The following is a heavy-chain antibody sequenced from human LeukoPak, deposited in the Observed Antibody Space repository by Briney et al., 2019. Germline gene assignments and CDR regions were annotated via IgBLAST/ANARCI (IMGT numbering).Heavy chain of an antibody. CDR3: ARGASMVRGVIADY. CDR2: INPDSGGT. D-gene: IGHD3-10*01. V-gene: IGHV1-2*02. CDR1: GYSFTGYY. Sequence: ASVKVSCKASGYSFTGYYMHWVRQAPGQGLEWMGWINPDSGGTNYAQKFQGRVTMTRDTSITTAYMELSRLTSDDTAVYYCARGASMVRGVIADYWDQGTLVTVSS. J-gene: IGHJ4*02.